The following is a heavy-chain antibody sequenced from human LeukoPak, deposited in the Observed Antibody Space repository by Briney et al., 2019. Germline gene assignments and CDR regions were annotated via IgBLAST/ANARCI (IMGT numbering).Heavy chain of an antibody. J-gene: IGHJ4*02. V-gene: IGHV3-30*03. CDR3: ARDLRRFAAYYFDY. CDR2: ISSDGRDK. CDR1: GXTFSGYA. D-gene: IGHD5/OR15-5a*01. Sequence: PGGSLRLSCAASGXTFSGYAMHWVRQAPGKGLEWVAVISSDGRDKHHADSVKGRFSISRDNSKNTLYLQTNSLRAEDTAVYYCARDLRRFAAYYFDYWGQGTLVTVSS.